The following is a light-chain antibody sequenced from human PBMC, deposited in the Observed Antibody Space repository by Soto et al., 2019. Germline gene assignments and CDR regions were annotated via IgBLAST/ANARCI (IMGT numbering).Light chain of an antibody. V-gene: IGKV3-15*01. CDR3: QRYDNWPLT. Sequence: EIVMTQSPATLSVSPCESATLSFMASQSISDNLAWYQQKPGLAPRLLIYHKSTRATGVPARFIGSGSGTEFSLTISSLQSEDFAVYYCQRYDNWPLTFGGGTKVDIK. J-gene: IGKJ4*01. CDR2: HKS. CDR1: QSISDN.